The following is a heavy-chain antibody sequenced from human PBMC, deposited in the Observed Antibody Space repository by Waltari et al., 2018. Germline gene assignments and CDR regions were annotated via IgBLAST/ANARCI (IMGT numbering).Heavy chain of an antibody. Sequence: QVQLVQSGAEVKKPGASVKVSCKASGYPFIGYHIHWVRQAPGQGREWVGGIDPKTGDTTYAQEFQGRVTMTRDTPSTTVYVEVSSLRSDDTAIYFCARDLGYSYGSYYFDYWGQGAQVTVSS. CDR3: ARDLGYSYGSYYFDY. CDR1: GYPFIGYH. J-gene: IGHJ4*02. CDR2: IDPKTGDT. V-gene: IGHV1-2*02. D-gene: IGHD5-18*01.